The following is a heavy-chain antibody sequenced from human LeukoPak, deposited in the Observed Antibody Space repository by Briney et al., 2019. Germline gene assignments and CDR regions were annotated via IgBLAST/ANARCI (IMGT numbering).Heavy chain of an antibody. J-gene: IGHJ6*02. CDR1: GFTFDDYA. CDR3: AKDRAATNYYYYYGMDV. V-gene: IGHV3-9*01. CDR2: ISQDSSSM. Sequence: GGSLRLSCAASGFTFDDYAMHWVRQAPGKGLEWVSGISQDSSSMGYAGSVKGRFTISRDNGKNSLYLQMNSLRAEDTAFYYCAKDRAATNYYYYYGMDVWGQGTTVTVSS. D-gene: IGHD6-25*01.